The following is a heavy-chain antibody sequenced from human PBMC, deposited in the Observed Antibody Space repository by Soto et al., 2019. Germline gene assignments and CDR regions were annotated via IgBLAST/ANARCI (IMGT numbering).Heavy chain of an antibody. V-gene: IGHV4-39*02. CDR2: IYYSGST. Sequence: PSGTLSLTCTVSGGSISSSSYYWGWIRQPPGKGLEWIGRIYYSGSTYYNPSLKSRVTISVDTSKNQFSLKLSSVTAADTAVYYCAGEGIAVAGSKFGMDVWGQGTTVTVSS. J-gene: IGHJ6*02. D-gene: IGHD6-19*01. CDR3: AGEGIAVAGSKFGMDV. CDR1: GGSISSSSYY.